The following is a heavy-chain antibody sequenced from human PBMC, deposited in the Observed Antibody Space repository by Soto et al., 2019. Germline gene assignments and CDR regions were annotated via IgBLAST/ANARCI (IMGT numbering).Heavy chain of an antibody. CDR2: IKQDGSEK. CDR1: GFTFSSYW. CDR3: ARDAGGYCSGGSCYAPGGGYYYYYMDV. Sequence: PGGSLRLSCAASGFTFSSYWMSWVRQAPGKGLEWVANIKQDGSEKYYVDSVKGRFTISRDNAKNSLYLQMNSLRAEDTAVYYCARDAGGYCSGGSCYAPGGGYYYYYMDVWGKGTTVTVSS. V-gene: IGHV3-7*01. D-gene: IGHD2-15*01. J-gene: IGHJ6*03.